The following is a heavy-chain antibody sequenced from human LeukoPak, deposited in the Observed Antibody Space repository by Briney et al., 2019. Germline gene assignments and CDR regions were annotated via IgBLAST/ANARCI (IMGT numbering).Heavy chain of an antibody. V-gene: IGHV4-34*01. CDR3: ARGRNTGYVH. CDR2: INHSGST. Sequence: SETLSLTCGVYGGSFSGYYWSWIRQPPGKGLEWIGEINHSGSTNYNPSLKSRVTISVDTSRNQFSLKLSSVTAADTAVYYCARGRNTGYVHWGQGTLVTVSS. D-gene: IGHD5-12*01. CDR1: GGSFSGYY. J-gene: IGHJ4*02.